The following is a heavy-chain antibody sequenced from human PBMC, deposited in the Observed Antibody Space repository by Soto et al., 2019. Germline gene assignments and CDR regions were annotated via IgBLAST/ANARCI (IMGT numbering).Heavy chain of an antibody. CDR1: GFTFSSYG. Sequence: QVQLVESGGGVVQPGRSLRLSCAASGFTFSSYGMHWVRQAPGKGLEWVAVISYDGSNKYYADSVKGRFTISRDNSKNTLYLQMNSLRAEDTAVYYCAKDRRDGYNTRVPWFDPWGQGTLVTVSS. V-gene: IGHV3-30*18. J-gene: IGHJ5*02. CDR2: ISYDGSNK. CDR3: AKDRRDGYNTRVPWFDP. D-gene: IGHD5-12*01.